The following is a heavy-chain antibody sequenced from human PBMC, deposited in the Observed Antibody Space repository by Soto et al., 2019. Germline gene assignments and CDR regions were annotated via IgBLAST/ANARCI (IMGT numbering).Heavy chain of an antibody. V-gene: IGHV3-64D*06. Sequence: VGSLRLSCSASGFTFSSYAMHWVRQAPGKGLEYVSAISSNGGSTYYADSVKGRFTISRDNSKNTLYLQMTSLRAEDTAVYYCALTYYDFWSGYYPIRSFDYWGQGTLVTVSS. CDR1: GFTFSSYA. CDR3: ALTYYDFWSGYYPIRSFDY. J-gene: IGHJ4*02. D-gene: IGHD3-3*01. CDR2: ISSNGGST.